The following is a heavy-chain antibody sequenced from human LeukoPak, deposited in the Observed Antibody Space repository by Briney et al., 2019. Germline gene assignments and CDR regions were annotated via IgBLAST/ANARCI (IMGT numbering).Heavy chain of an antibody. D-gene: IGHD4-23*01. CDR3: ARDKPDLYGGASIFDS. Sequence: SQTLSLTCAISGDSVSNNNAAWNWIRQSPSRGLEWLGRTYYRSKWFDDFAESVKNRISINPDTSKNQFSLQLNAVTPEDTAVYFCARDKPDLYGGASIFDSWGQGTLVTVSS. J-gene: IGHJ4*02. CDR1: GDSVSNNNAA. CDR2: TYYRSKWFD. V-gene: IGHV6-1*01.